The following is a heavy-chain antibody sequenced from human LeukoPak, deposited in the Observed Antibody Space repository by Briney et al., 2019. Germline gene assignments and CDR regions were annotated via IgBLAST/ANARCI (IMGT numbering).Heavy chain of an antibody. CDR3: ARGATDTTRWFDP. V-gene: IGHV3-21*01. CDR2: ISRASESI. Sequence: GGSLRLSCEASEFSFNKYSMNWVRQAPGKGLEWVSIISRASESIFYADSVKGRFTISRDNAKNSLYLQMNGLRADDTAAYYCARGATDTTRWFDPWGQGTLVTVSS. J-gene: IGHJ5*02. D-gene: IGHD1-7*01. CDR1: EFSFNKYS.